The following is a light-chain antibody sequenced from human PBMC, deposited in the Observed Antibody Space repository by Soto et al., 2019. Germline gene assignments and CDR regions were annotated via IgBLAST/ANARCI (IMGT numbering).Light chain of an antibody. CDR2: AAS. V-gene: IGKV1-39*01. CDR3: QQSYSTPPT. Sequence: DIQMTHSPSSLSASVGDRVTITCRASQSISSHLNWYEQKVGKAPNLLIYAASSLQSGVPSRFSGSGSGTDFTLSISSLQPEDFATYYCQQSYSTPPTFCQGTKGEIK. J-gene: IGKJ1*01. CDR1: QSISSH.